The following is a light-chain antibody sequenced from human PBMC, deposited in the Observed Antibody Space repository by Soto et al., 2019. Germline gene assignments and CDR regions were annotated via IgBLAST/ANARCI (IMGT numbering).Light chain of an antibody. J-gene: IGLJ2*01. CDR2: EGS. Sequence: QSALTQPASVSGSHGQSITISCTGTSSDVGSYNLVSWYQQHPGKAPKLMIYEGSKRPSGVSNRFSGSKSGNTASLTISGLQAEDEADYYCCSYAGSSTVIFGGGPKVTVL. CDR3: CSYAGSSTVI. V-gene: IGLV2-23*01. CDR1: SSDVGSYNL.